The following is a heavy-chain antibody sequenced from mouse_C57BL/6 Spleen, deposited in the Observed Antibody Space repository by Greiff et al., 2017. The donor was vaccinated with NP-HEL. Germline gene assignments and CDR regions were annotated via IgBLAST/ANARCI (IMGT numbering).Heavy chain of an antibody. CDR2: IHPNSGST. J-gene: IGHJ2*01. Sequence: QVQLKQPGAVLVKPGASVKLSCKASGYTFTSYWMHWVKQRPGQGLEWIGMIHPNSGSTNYNEKFKSKATLTVVKSSSTAYLQLSSLTSEDSADYCTRNYYDCDGLFDYWGQGTTLTVSS. V-gene: IGHV1-64*01. D-gene: IGHD2-4*01. CDR1: GYTFTSYW. CDR3: RNYYDCDGLFDY.